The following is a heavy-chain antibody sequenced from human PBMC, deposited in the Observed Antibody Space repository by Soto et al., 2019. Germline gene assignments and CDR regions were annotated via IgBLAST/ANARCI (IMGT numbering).Heavy chain of an antibody. V-gene: IGHV4-31*03. J-gene: IGHJ4*02. CDR1: GASISSAGYS. CDR3: ASVGRVAATWWLVT. D-gene: IGHD2-15*01. CDR2: ITYSGDT. Sequence: PSETLSLTCTVSGASISSAGYSWSWVRQHPGKGLEWIGYITYSGDTDYNPSLRSRVSISIDTSRNQFSLNLRSVTAADTAVYYCASVGRVAATWWLVTRGQGALVTVSS.